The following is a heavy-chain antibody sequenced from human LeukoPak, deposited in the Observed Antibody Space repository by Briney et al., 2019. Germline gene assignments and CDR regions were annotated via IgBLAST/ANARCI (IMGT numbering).Heavy chain of an antibody. Sequence: ASVKVSCKASGYTFTNYGISWVRQAPGQGLEWMGWISHYNGNTNYAQKLQGRVTMTTDTSTSTAYMELRSLRSDDTAVYYCARGLGGSGSYFLTFDYWGQGTLVTVSS. CDR2: ISHYNGNT. V-gene: IGHV1-18*01. CDR3: ARGLGGSGSYFLTFDY. J-gene: IGHJ4*02. D-gene: IGHD1-26*01. CDR1: GYTFTNYG.